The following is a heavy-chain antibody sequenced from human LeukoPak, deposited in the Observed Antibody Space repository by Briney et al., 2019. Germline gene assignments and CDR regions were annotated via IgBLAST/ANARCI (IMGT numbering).Heavy chain of an antibody. J-gene: IGHJ6*03. CDR3: ARALSWTTDSYYNMDV. Sequence: ASVKVSCKASGYTFTSYDINWVRQATGQGLEWMGWMNPNSGNTGYAQKFQGRVTVTKNTSITTAYMELNSLRSEDTAVYYCARALSWTTDSYYNMDVWGKGPRSPSP. CDR1: GYTFTSYD. D-gene: IGHD3/OR15-3a*01. V-gene: IGHV1-8*01. CDR2: MNPNSGNT.